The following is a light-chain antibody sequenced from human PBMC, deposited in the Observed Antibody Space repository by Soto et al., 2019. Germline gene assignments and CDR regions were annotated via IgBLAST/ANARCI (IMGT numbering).Light chain of an antibody. V-gene: IGLV1-40*01. CDR1: SSNIGSFYD. CDR2: GDN. Sequence: QSVLTQPPSVSGAPGQRVTIPCTGSSSNIGSFYDVHWYQQLPGTVPKLLIYGDNNRPSGVPDRFSGSKSGTSASLAITGLQPEDEANYYCQSYDNSLSHVVFGGGTKLTVL. J-gene: IGLJ2*01. CDR3: QSYDNSLSHVV.